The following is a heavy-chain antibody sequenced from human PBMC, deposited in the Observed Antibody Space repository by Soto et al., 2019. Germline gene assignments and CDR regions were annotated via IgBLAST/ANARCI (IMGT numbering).Heavy chain of an antibody. CDR2: ISSSSSYT. CDR1: GFTFSDYY. J-gene: IGHJ1*01. D-gene: IGHD3-22*01. Sequence: QVQLVESGGGLVKPGGSLRLSCAASGFTFSDYYMSWIRQAPGKGLEWVSYISSSSSYTNYADSVKGRFTISRDNAKNXPYXEXSRLRAEDTAVYYCARARRTESHYDSSGYTAEYFQYWGQGTLVTVSS. V-gene: IGHV3-11*05. CDR3: ARARRTESHYDSSGYTAEYFQY.